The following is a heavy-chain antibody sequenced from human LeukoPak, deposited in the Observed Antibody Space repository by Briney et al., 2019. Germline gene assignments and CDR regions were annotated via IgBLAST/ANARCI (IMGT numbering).Heavy chain of an antibody. J-gene: IGHJ4*02. D-gene: IGHD6-13*01. CDR3: ARRGSSWPEIDY. Sequence: SETLSLTCAVYGGSFSGYYWSWIRQPPGKGLEWIGEINHSGSTNYNPSLKSRVTISVDTSKNQFSLKLSSVTAADTAVYYCARRGSSWPEIDYWGQGTLVTVSS. CDR1: GGSFSGYY. CDR2: INHSGST. V-gene: IGHV4-34*01.